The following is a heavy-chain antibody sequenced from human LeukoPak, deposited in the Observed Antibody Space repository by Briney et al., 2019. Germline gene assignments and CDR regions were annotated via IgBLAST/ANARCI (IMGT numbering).Heavy chain of an antibody. CDR3: AKGSKGTYDY. Sequence: PGGSLRLSCAASGFTFSTYSMNWVRQAPGKRLEWVSYISSSSTTIYYADSVKGRFTISRDNSKNTLYLQMNSLRAEDTAMYYCAKGSKGTYDYWGQGTLVTVSS. CDR1: GFTFSTYS. CDR2: ISSSSTTI. V-gene: IGHV3-48*01. J-gene: IGHJ4*02.